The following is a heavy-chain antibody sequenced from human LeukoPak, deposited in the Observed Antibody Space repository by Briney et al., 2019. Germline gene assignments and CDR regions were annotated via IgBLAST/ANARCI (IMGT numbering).Heavy chain of an antibody. V-gene: IGHV3-11*06. CDR3: ARDQYCTNGVCYTGLDY. CDR1: GFTFRDYH. CDR2: IVGSSSYT. Sequence: GGSLRLSCAAPGFTFRDYHMSWIRQAPGKGLEWVAYIVGSSSYTNYADSVKGRFTISRDNAKNSLYLQMDSLRAEDTAVYYCARDQYCTNGVCYTGLDYWGQGTLVTVSS. J-gene: IGHJ4*02. D-gene: IGHD2-8*01.